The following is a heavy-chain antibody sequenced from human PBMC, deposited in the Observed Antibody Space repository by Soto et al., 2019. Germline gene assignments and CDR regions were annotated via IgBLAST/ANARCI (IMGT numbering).Heavy chain of an antibody. J-gene: IGHJ4*02. Sequence: QVQLVESGGGVVQPGRSLRLSCAASGFTFSSYGMHWVRQAPGKGLEWVAVISYDGSNKYYADSVKGRFTISRDNSKNTLYLQMNSLRAEDTAVYYFARGIDDYGDYAWYWGQGTLVTVSS. D-gene: IGHD4-17*01. CDR3: ARGIDDYGDYAWY. CDR2: ISYDGSNK. CDR1: GFTFSSYG. V-gene: IGHV3-30*03.